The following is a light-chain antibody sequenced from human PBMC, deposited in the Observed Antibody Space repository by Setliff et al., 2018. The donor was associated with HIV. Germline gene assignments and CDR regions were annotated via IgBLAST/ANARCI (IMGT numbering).Light chain of an antibody. Sequence: QAVVTQEPSLTVSPGGTVTFTCAPSIGAVTTASYPNWFQQKPGQPPRPLIYNTNNKHSWTPARFSGSLLGDKAALTLSAVLPEDESDYYCLLHYGGLWVFGGGTKVTVL. CDR3: LLHYGGLWV. J-gene: IGLJ3*02. V-gene: IGLV7-43*01. CDR2: NTN. CDR1: IGAVTTASY.